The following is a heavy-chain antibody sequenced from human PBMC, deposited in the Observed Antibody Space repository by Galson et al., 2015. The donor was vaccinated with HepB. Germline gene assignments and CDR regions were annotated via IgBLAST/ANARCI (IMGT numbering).Heavy chain of an antibody. CDR3: VKDPLGIAAVGAFDI. J-gene: IGHJ3*02. Sequence: SLRLSCAASGFTFSSYAMHWVRQAPGKGLEYVSAISSNGGSTYYADSVKGRFTISRDNSKNTLYLQMSSLRAEDTAVYYCVKDPLGIAAVGAFDIWGQGTMVTVSS. CDR1: GFTFSSYA. CDR2: ISSNGGST. D-gene: IGHD6-13*01. V-gene: IGHV3-64D*06.